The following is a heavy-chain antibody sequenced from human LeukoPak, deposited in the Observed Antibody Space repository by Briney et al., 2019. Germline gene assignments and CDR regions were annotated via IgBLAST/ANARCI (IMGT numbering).Heavy chain of an antibody. CDR2: IKGDEMTT. D-gene: IGHD3-22*01. V-gene: IGHV3-74*01. J-gene: IGHJ4*02. Sequence: GGSLRLSCAASGFTFSTYWMHWVRQVPGKGLEWVSRIKGDEMTTNYADSVEGRFTISRDNAKNTVYLQMNSLRAEDTAVYYCAKDPTKITMIVVNPFDYWGQGTLVTVSS. CDR1: GFTFSTYW. CDR3: AKDPTKITMIVVNPFDY.